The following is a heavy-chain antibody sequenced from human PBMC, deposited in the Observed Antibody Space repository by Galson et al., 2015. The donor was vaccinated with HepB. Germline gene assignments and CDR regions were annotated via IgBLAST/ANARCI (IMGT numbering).Heavy chain of an antibody. CDR1: GFTFSSYA. Sequence: SLRLSCAASGFTFSSYAMSWVRQAPGKGLEWVSAISGSGGSTYYADSVKGRFTISRDNSKNTLYLQMNSLRAEDTAVYYCAKDDLWFGELFVDYWGQGTLVTVSS. D-gene: IGHD3-10*01. CDR2: ISGSGGST. J-gene: IGHJ4*02. V-gene: IGHV3-23*01. CDR3: AKDDLWFGELFVDY.